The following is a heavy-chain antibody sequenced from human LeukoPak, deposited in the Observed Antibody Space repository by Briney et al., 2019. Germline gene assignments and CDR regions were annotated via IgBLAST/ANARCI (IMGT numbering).Heavy chain of an antibody. CDR3: AKDAYCGGGSCYGADH. CDR1: GFTFSSYV. Sequence: GGSLRLSCAASGFTFSSYVMSWVRQAPGKGLEWVSSISGSGGSTQYADSVKGRFTVSKDNSKNTLYLRMNSLRAEDTAVYYCAKDAYCGGGSCYGADHWGQGTLVTVSS. V-gene: IGHV3-23*01. D-gene: IGHD2-15*01. CDR2: ISGSGGST. J-gene: IGHJ4*02.